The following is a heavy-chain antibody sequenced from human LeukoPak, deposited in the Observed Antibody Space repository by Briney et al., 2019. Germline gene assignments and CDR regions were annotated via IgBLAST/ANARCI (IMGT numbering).Heavy chain of an antibody. V-gene: IGHV3-30*04. CDR2: TSYDGSNK. Sequence: PGRSLRLSCAASGFTFSSYAMHWVRQAPGKGLEWVAVTSYDGSNKYYADSVKGRFTISRDNSKNTLYLQMNSLRAEDTAVYYCARDEEEDGWNGGSWDYWGQGTLVTVSS. CDR1: GFTFSSYA. CDR3: ARDEEEDGWNGGSWDY. J-gene: IGHJ4*02. D-gene: IGHD5-24*01.